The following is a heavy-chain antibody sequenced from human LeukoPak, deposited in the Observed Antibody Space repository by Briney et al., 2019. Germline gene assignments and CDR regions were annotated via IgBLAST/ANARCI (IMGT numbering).Heavy chain of an antibody. CDR3: ARKAGYYYGSGDF. D-gene: IGHD3-10*01. Sequence: GGSLRLSCAASGFTFSSNGMHWVRQAPGKGLEWVAVISYDGSNKHYADSVKGRFTISRDNSKNTLYLQMNSLRAEDTAVYYCARKAGYYYGSGDFWGQGTLVTVSS. J-gene: IGHJ4*02. V-gene: IGHV3-30*03. CDR1: GFTFSSNG. CDR2: ISYDGSNK.